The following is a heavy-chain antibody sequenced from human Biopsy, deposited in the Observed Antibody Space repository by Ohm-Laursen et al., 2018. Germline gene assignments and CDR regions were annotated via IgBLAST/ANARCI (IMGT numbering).Heavy chain of an antibody. Sequence: ASVNVSCKASVYTFTGYHVHWVREAPGQGLEWMGGINAKTGDTNSAQKFQGRVTMTRDTSISTAYVDLRSLRSDDAAVYFCLRGGYYCVSLAYFYWFDPWGQGTLVTVSS. D-gene: IGHD3-22*01. J-gene: IGHJ5*02. V-gene: IGHV1-2*02. CDR1: VYTFTGYH. CDR3: LRGGYYCVSLAYFYWFDP. CDR2: INAKTGDT.